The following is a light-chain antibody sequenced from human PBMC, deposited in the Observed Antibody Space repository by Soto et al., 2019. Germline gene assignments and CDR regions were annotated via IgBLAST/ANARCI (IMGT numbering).Light chain of an antibody. V-gene: IGKV3-20*01. CDR2: SAS. CDR1: QSVGNNY. Sequence: EIVLTQSPGTLSLSPGERATLSCRASQSVGNNYLAWYQQKPGQAPRLLIYSASTRATSIPDRFSGSGSGTDFTLTITRLEPEDFAVYYCQQLGSSPVTVGGGTKVEVQ. J-gene: IGKJ4*01. CDR3: QQLGSSPVT.